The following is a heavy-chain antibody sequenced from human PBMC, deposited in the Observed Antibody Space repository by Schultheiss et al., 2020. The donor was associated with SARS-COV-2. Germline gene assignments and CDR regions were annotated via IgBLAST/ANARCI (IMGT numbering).Heavy chain of an antibody. V-gene: IGHV4-34*01. Sequence: SETLSLTCAVYGGSFSGYYWSWIRQPPGKGLEWIGEINHSGSTNYNPSLKSRDTISVDTSKNQFSLMLSSVTAADTAVYFCARGGASSLPFDYWGQGALVTVSS. CDR3: ARGGASSLPFDY. CDR1: GGSFSGYY. CDR2: INHSGST. D-gene: IGHD6-13*01. J-gene: IGHJ4*02.